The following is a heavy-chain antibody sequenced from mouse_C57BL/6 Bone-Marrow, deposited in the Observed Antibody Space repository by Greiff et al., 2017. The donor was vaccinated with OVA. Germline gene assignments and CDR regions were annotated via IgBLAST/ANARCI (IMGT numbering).Heavy chain of an antibody. J-gene: IGHJ4*01. Sequence: EVKVVESGAELVRPGASVKLSCTASGFNIKDDYMHWVKQRPEQGLEWIGWIDPENGDTEYASKFQGKATITADTSSNTAYLQLSSLTSEDTAVYYCTSYYYGSSFYAMDYWGQGTSVTVSS. D-gene: IGHD1-1*01. V-gene: IGHV14-4*01. CDR2: IDPENGDT. CDR3: TSYYYGSSFYAMDY. CDR1: GFNIKDDY.